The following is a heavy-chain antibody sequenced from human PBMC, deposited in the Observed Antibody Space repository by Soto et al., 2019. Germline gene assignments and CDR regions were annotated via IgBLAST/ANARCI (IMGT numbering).Heavy chain of an antibody. J-gene: IGHJ4*02. CDR1: GFTFSDYY. Sequence: QVQLVESGGGLIKPGGSLRLSCAASGFTFSDYYMSWIRQAPGKGLEWVSYISSSSSYTNYADSVKGRFTISRDNAKNSLYLQMNSLRAEDTAVYYCARSDRYSGSYSDYLGQGTLVTVSS. V-gene: IGHV3-11*06. CDR3: ARSDRYSGSYSDY. CDR2: ISSSSSYT. D-gene: IGHD1-26*01.